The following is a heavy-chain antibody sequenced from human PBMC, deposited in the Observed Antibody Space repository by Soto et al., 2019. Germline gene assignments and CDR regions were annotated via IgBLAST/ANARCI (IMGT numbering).Heavy chain of an antibody. CDR3: ARDFLYYYSSGYQDAFDI. Sequence: GGSLRLSCAASGFTFSSYWMSWVRQAPGKGLEWVANIKQDGSEKYYVDSVKGRFTISRDNAKNSLYLQMNSLRAEDTAVYYCARDFLYYYSSGYQDAFDIWAQGTMDTVSS. J-gene: IGHJ3*02. V-gene: IGHV3-7*05. D-gene: IGHD3-22*01. CDR2: IKQDGSEK. CDR1: GFTFSSYW.